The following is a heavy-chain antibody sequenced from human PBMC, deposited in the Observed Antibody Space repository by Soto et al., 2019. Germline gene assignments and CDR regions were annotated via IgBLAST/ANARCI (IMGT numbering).Heavy chain of an antibody. CDR3: ARDLSRGITMIALEIHY. CDR1: GFTFSSYA. V-gene: IGHV3-30-3*01. D-gene: IGHD3-22*01. CDR2: ISYDGSNK. Sequence: QVQLVESGGGVVQPGRSLRLSCAASGFTFSSYAMHWVRQAPGKGLELVAIISYDGSNKYYAESVKGRFTISRDNPKNTVHLQMSSLRTEDTAVYYCARDLSRGITMIALEIHYWGHGTLVTVSS. J-gene: IGHJ4*01.